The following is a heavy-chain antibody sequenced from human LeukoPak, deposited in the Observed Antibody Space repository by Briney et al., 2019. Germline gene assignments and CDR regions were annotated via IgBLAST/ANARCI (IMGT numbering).Heavy chain of an antibody. CDR2: ISDSGDAT. CDR3: AKSDCGGDGCKLLNY. Sequence: GGSLRLSCAASGFTFSNFAMAWVRQAPEKGLEWVSSISDSGDATGYAESVKGRFTISRDNSKGTVWLQMNSLRAEDTAVYYCAKSDCGGDGCKLLNYWAQGTLVTVSS. J-gene: IGHJ4*02. V-gene: IGHV3-23*01. CDR1: GFTFSNFA. D-gene: IGHD2-21*01.